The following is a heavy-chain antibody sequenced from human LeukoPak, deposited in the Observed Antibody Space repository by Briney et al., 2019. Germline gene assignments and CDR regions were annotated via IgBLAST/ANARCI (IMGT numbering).Heavy chain of an antibody. J-gene: IGHJ4*02. Sequence: ASVKVSCKASGYTFTGYYMHWVRQAPGQGLGWMGWINPNSGGTNYAQKFQGWVTMTRDTSISTAYMELSRLRSDDTAVYYCARDPQYMVRGVTHLDYWGQGTLVTVSS. CDR3: ARDPQYMVRGVTHLDY. D-gene: IGHD3-10*01. CDR2: INPNSGGT. V-gene: IGHV1-2*04. CDR1: GYTFTGYY.